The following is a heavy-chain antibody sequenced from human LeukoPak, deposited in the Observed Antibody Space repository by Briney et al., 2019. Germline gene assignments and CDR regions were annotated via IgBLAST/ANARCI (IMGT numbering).Heavy chain of an antibody. D-gene: IGHD6-19*01. Sequence: GRSLRLSCVASGFTFSTYAIHWVRQAPGKGLEWVAFIRYDGSNKYYADSVKGRFTISRDNSKNTLYLQMNSLRAEDTAVYYCAKDYSSGWTYYYYYYMDVWGKGTTVTVSS. CDR3: AKDYSSGWTYYYYYYMDV. CDR1: GFTFSTYA. J-gene: IGHJ6*03. CDR2: IRYDGSNK. V-gene: IGHV3-30*02.